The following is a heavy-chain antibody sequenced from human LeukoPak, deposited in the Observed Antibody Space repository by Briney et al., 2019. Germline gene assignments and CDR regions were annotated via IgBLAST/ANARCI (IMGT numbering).Heavy chain of an antibody. D-gene: IGHD3-3*01. Sequence: SETLSLTCAVYGGSFSGYYWSWIRQPPGKGLEWIGEINHSGSTNYNPSLKSRVTISVDTSKNQFSLKLSSVTAADTAVYYCASRRIYDFWSGYYRGMDVWGKGTTVTVSS. V-gene: IGHV4-34*01. CDR2: INHSGST. J-gene: IGHJ6*04. CDR1: GGSFSGYY. CDR3: ASRRIYDFWSGYYRGMDV.